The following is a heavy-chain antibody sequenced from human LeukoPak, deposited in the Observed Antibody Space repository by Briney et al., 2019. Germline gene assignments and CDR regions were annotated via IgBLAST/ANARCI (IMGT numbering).Heavy chain of an antibody. CDR3: ARGEVYYLASR. D-gene: IGHD3-10*01. J-gene: IGHJ4*02. CDR2: IYTSGST. V-gene: IGHV4-61*02. CDR1: GGSISSGSYY. Sequence: PSETLSLTCTVSGGSISSGSYYWSWIRQPAGKGLEWIGRIYTSGSTNYNPSLKSRVTISVDTSKNQFSLKLSSVTAADTAVYYCARGEVYYLASRWGQGTLVTVSS.